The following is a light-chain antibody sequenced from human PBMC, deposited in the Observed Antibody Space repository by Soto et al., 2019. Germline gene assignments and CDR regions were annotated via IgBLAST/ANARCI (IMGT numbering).Light chain of an antibody. CDR2: WAS. J-gene: IGKJ1*01. V-gene: IGKV4-1*01. CDR3: QQYYSTPWT. CDR1: QSGLYSADNKNY. Sequence: DIVMTQSPDSLAVSLGERATINCKSSQSGLYSADNKNYLAWYQQKPGQPPELLIYWASTRESGVPDRFSGSGSVTDFILTISSLQAEDVAVYYCQQYYSTPWTFGQGTNVEIK.